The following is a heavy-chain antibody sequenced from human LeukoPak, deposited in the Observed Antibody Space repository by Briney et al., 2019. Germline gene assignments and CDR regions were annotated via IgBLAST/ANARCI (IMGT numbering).Heavy chain of an antibody. CDR3: ARDYGDLPARVPYFDY. D-gene: IGHD4-17*01. CDR2: IYAGGTT. Sequence: GGSLRLSCAASGFTVINNYMSWVRQAPGKGLEWVSVIYAGGTTYYADSVKGRFTISRDNAKNSLYLQMKSLRDEDTAIYYCARDYGDLPARVPYFDYWGQGTLVTVSS. V-gene: IGHV3-66*01. CDR1: GFTVINNY. J-gene: IGHJ4*02.